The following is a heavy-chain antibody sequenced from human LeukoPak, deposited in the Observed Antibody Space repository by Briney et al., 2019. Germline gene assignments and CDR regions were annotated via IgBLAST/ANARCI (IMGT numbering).Heavy chain of an antibody. J-gene: IGHJ4*02. CDR2: ISGSGGST. CDR3: AKAVFGGGNPRGTDY. V-gene: IGHV3-23*01. D-gene: IGHD4-23*01. CDR1: GFTFSSYA. Sequence: GGSLRLSCAASGFTFSSYAMSWVRQAPGKGLEWVSAISGSGGSTYYADSVKGRFTISRDNSKNTLYLQMNSLRAEDTAVCYCAKAVFGGGNPRGTDYWGQGTLVTVSS.